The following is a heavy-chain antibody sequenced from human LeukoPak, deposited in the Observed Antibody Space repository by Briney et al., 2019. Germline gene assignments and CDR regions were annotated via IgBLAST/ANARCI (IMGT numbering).Heavy chain of an antibody. Sequence: PGGSLRLSCAASGFTFSSYAMSWVRQAPGKGLEWVSAISGSGGSTYYADSVKGRFTISRDNSKNTLYLQMNSLTAEDTAVYHCARMDGLYFDYWGQGTLVTVSS. D-gene: IGHD3/OR15-3a*01. CDR1: GFTFSSYA. V-gene: IGHV3-23*01. J-gene: IGHJ4*02. CDR2: ISGSGGST. CDR3: ARMDGLYFDY.